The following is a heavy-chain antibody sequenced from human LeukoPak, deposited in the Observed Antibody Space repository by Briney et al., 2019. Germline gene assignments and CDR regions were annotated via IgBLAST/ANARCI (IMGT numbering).Heavy chain of an antibody. CDR3: ARVYCSGGSCLDAFDI. CDR1: GYTFTDYY. CDR2: ISAYSGHT. D-gene: IGHD2-15*01. J-gene: IGHJ3*02. V-gene: IGHV1-18*04. Sequence: GASVKVSCKASGYTFTDYYMHWVRQAPGQGLEWVGWISAYSGHTYYARNLQGRVTMTTHTSTSTAYMELRSLRSDDTAVYYCARVYCSGGSCLDAFDIWGQGTMVTVSS.